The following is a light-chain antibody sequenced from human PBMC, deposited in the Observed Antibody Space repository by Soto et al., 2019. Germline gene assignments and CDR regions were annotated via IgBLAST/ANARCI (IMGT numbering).Light chain of an antibody. CDR2: DAS. V-gene: IGKV1-33*01. CDR1: QDIGNY. Sequence: DIQMTQSPSSLSASVGDRVTITCQASQDIGNYLNWYKQKPGKAPKLLIYDASNSETGVPSRFSGSGSGTDFTFTISSLPPEDFATYYCQQYNNVPITFAQGTRLEIK. J-gene: IGKJ5*01. CDR3: QQYNNVPIT.